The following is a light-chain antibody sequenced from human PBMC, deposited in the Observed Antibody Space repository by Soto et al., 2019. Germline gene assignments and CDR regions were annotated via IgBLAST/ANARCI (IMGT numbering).Light chain of an antibody. CDR3: SSYTSSSTDVV. J-gene: IGLJ2*01. V-gene: IGLV2-14*01. Sequence: QSVLTQPASVSGSPGQSIPISCTGTSSDVGGYNYVSWYQQHPGKAPKLMIYDVSNRPSGVSNRFSGSKSVNTASLTIYGLQAEDEADYYCSSYTSSSTDVVFGGGTKLTVL. CDR2: DVS. CDR1: SSDVGGYNY.